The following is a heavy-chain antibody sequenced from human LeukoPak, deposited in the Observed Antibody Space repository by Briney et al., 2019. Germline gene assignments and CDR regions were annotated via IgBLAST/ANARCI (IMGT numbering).Heavy chain of an antibody. CDR1: GGSISSYY. CDR3: ARDGYCSSSQAFDY. Sequence: SETLSLTCTVSGGSISSYYWSWIRQPPGKGLEWIGYIYYSGSTNYNPSLKSRVTISVDTSKNQFSLKLSSVTAAATAVYYCARDGYCSSSQAFDYWGQGTLVTVSS. V-gene: IGHV4-59*01. J-gene: IGHJ4*02. D-gene: IGHD6-13*01. CDR2: IYYSGST.